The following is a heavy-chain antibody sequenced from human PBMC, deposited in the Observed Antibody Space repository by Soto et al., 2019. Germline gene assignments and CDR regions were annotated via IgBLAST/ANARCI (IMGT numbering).Heavy chain of an antibody. J-gene: IGHJ4*02. V-gene: IGHV3-23*01. D-gene: IGHD3-10*01. CDR2: ISGSGGST. Sequence: GGSLRLSCAASGFTFSSYAMSWVRQAPGKGLEWVSAISGSGGSTYYADSVKGRFTISRDNSKNTLYLQMNSLRAEDTAVYYWAKADYSITPVSYFEYWGQGTRVTVSS. CDR1: GFTFSSYA. CDR3: AKADYSITPVSYFEY.